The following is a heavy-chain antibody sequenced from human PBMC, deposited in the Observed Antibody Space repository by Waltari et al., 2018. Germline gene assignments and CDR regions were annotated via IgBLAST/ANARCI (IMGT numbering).Heavy chain of an antibody. CDR1: GFTFSRYT. CDR2: ISVSGGGT. D-gene: IGHD1-26*01. Sequence: EVHLLESGGGLVKHGGSLRLSCAASGFTFSRYTMSWVRQAPGKGLEWVSDISVSGGGTYYADSVKGRFSISRDNSKNTLYLQMNILRADDTAVYYCAKPWEEVGGTGFYDYWGQGTLVTVSS. CDR3: AKPWEEVGGTGFYDY. J-gene: IGHJ4*02. V-gene: IGHV3-23*01.